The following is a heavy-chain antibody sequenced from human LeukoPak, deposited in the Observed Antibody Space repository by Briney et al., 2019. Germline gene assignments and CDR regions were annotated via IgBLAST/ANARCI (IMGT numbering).Heavy chain of an antibody. CDR2: ISYDGSNK. J-gene: IGHJ4*02. CDR1: GFTFSSYG. CDR3: AKDLTSGSGGT. Sequence: GGSLRLSCAASGFTFSSYGMHWVRQAPGKGLEWVAVISYDGSNKYYADSVKGRFTISRDNSKNTLYLQMDSLRAEDTAVYYCAKDLTSGSGGTWGQGTLVTVSS. V-gene: IGHV3-30*18. D-gene: IGHD2-15*01.